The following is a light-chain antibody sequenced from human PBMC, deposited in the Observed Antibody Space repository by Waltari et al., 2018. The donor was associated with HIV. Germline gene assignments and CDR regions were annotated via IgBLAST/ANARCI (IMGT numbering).Light chain of an antibody. CDR3: CSYADSPPYV. CDR1: SRNVGGYKL. V-gene: IGLV2-23*02. Sequence: QSALTQPASVSGSPGQAITISCTGTSRNVGGYKLVSWYQHHPGKAPKLMVYEVSKRPSGVSNRFSGSKSGNTASLTISGLQAEDEADYYCCSYADSPPYVFGTGTKVTVL. CDR2: EVS. J-gene: IGLJ1*01.